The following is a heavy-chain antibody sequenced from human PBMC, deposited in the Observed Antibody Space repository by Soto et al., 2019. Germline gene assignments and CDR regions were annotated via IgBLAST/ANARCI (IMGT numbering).Heavy chain of an antibody. Sequence: QVTLKESGPVLVKPTETLTLTCTVSGFSLSSVRVGVSWIRQPPGKALEWLAHVFSDDNKSYNTSLKSRLAISKDTSRGQVVLTMNNMDPLDTATYFCARVNVMLMVNYFYAVDVWGQGTTVTVSS. CDR1: GFSLSSVRVG. CDR2: VFSDDNK. CDR3: ARVNVMLMVNYFYAVDV. D-gene: IGHD2-8*01. J-gene: IGHJ6*02. V-gene: IGHV2-26*01.